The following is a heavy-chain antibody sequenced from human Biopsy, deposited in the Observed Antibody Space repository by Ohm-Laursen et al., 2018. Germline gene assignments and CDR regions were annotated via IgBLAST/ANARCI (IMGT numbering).Heavy chain of an antibody. CDR2: ISSRSSDI. CDR3: ARESALKWYQSLSYFNGMDV. D-gene: IGHD2-2*01. CDR1: GFIFSTYT. J-gene: IGHJ6*01. V-gene: IGHV3-21*01. Sequence: GSLRLSCAASGFIFSTYTMNWVRQAPGEGLEWVSSISSRSSDIYYADSVKGRFTISRDNAKKLLFLHMNSLRAEGTAVYYCARESALKWYQSLSYFNGMDVWGQGTTVTASS.